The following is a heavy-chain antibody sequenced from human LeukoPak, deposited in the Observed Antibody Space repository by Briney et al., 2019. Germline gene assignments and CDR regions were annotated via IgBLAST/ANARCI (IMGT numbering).Heavy chain of an antibody. Sequence: GGSLRLSCAASGFDFSTYAINWVRQAPGKGLEWVSSISTMSNYIFYGDAVKGRFTISRDNAKNSVYLQMNSLRPEDTAVYYCARATQGYSSSFWGQGTQVTVSS. J-gene: IGHJ4*02. V-gene: IGHV3-21*01. D-gene: IGHD6-13*01. CDR1: GFDFSTYA. CDR2: ISTMSNYI. CDR3: ARATQGYSSSF.